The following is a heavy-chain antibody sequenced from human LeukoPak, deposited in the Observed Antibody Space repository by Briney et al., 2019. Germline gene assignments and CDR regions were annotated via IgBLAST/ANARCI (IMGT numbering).Heavy chain of an antibody. V-gene: IGHV1-2*02. CDR2: INPNSGGT. Sequence: ASVKVSCRASGYXFTGYYIHWVRQAPGQGLEWLGWINPNSGGTNYAQKFQGRVTMTRDTSISTAYMELSRLRSDDTAVYYCARGGGYSGYDWGSDMGGDAFDIWGQGTMVTVSS. CDR3: ARGGGYSGYDWGSDMGGDAFDI. CDR1: GYXFTGYY. J-gene: IGHJ3*02. D-gene: IGHD5-12*01.